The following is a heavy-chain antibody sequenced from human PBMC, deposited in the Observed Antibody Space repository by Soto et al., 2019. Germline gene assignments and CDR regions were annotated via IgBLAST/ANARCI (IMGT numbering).Heavy chain of an antibody. CDR2: IKQDGGEK. CDR3: ASMQYGGPFDY. V-gene: IGHV3-7*01. CDR1: GFTFSSYW. D-gene: IGHD3-16*01. J-gene: IGHJ4*02. Sequence: EVQLVESGGGLVQPGGSLRLSCAASGFTFSSYWLSWVRQAPGKGLEWVANIKQDGGEKNYVDSVKGRSTISRDNAKNSLYLQMNGLRAEDTAVYYCASMQYGGPFDYWGQGTLVVVSS.